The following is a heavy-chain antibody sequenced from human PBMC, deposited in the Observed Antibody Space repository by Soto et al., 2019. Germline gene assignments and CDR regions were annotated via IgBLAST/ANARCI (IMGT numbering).Heavy chain of an antibody. V-gene: IGHV1-69*06. J-gene: IGHJ6*02. Sequence: QVQLVQSGAEVKKPGSSVKVSCKTSGGTFTSNAISWVRQAPGQGLEWMGGIIPLFGTANYAQKFQGRVTITADKSTSTAYMELSSLRSEDEAVYYCARGFRTMAGARSVGVYYYSGMDVLGQGTTVTVSS. CDR3: ARGFRTMAGARSVGVYYYSGMDV. CDR1: GGTFTSNA. CDR2: IIPLFGTA. D-gene: IGHD6-19*01.